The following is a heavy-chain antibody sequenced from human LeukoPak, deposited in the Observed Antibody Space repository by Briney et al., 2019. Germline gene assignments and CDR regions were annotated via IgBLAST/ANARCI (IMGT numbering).Heavy chain of an antibody. Sequence: SVKVSCKASGGTFSSYAISWVRQAPGQGLEWMGGIIPIFGTPNYAQKFQGRVTITADESTSTAYMELSSLRSEDTAVYYCARAPHYYDSSGYYGPGYYYYGMDVWGQGTTVTVSS. CDR2: IIPIFGTP. CDR1: GGTFSSYA. D-gene: IGHD3-22*01. J-gene: IGHJ6*02. CDR3: ARAPHYYDSSGYYGPGYYYYGMDV. V-gene: IGHV1-69*01.